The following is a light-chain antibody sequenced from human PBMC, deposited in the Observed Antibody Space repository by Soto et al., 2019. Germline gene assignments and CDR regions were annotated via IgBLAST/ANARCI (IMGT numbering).Light chain of an antibody. Sequence: IQLTQSPSSLSASVGDSVTITCRASQGITSYLAWYQQKPGKAPNLLIYGASTLQSGVPSRFSGSGSGTDFTLTINSLQAEDVGVYFCQKCNGGPFTFGPGTTVDVK. J-gene: IGKJ3*01. CDR1: QGITSY. V-gene: IGKV1-9*01. CDR3: QKCNGGPFT. CDR2: GAS.